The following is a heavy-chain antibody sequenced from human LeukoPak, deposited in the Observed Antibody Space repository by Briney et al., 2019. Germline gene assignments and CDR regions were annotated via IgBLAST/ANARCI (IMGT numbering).Heavy chain of an antibody. Sequence: ASVKVSCKTSGYTFTSYGISWVRQAPGQGLEWMGWISAYNGNTNYAQKLQGSVTMTTDTSTSTAYMELRSLRSDDTAVYYCARSAEWQLGYCSGGSCYWGEVDYWGQGTLVTVSS. J-gene: IGHJ4*02. CDR2: ISAYNGNT. CDR1: GYTFTSYG. V-gene: IGHV1-18*01. CDR3: ARSAEWQLGYCSGGSCYWGEVDY. D-gene: IGHD2-15*01.